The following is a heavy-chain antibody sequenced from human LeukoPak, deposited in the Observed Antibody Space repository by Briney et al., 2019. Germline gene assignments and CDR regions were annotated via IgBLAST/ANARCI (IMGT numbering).Heavy chain of an antibody. CDR2: IYYSGST. D-gene: IGHD3/OR15-3a*01. J-gene: IGHJ5*02. CDR1: GGSISSGGYS. V-gene: IGHV4-31*03. Sequence: PSETLSLTCTVSGGSISSGGYSWSWIRQHPGKGLEWIGYIYYSGSTYYNPSLKSRVTISVDTSKNQFSLKLSSVTAADTAVYYCAXRTGQXXXXXFDPXGXGXLVTVS. CDR3: AXRTGQXXXXXFDP.